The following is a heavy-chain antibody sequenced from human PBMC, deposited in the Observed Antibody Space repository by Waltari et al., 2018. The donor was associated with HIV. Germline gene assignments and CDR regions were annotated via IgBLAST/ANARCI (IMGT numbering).Heavy chain of an antibody. CDR3: ATPWIAAAGREI. CDR2: IKQDGSEK. V-gene: IGHV3-7*01. CDR1: GFTFRSYW. D-gene: IGHD6-13*01. Sequence: EVQLVESGGGLVQPGGSLRLSCAASGFTFRSYWMSWVRQAPGKGLEWVANIKQDGSEKYYVDSVKGRFTISRDNAKNSLYLQMNSLRAEDTAVYYCATPWIAAAGREIWGQGTMVTVSS. J-gene: IGHJ3*02.